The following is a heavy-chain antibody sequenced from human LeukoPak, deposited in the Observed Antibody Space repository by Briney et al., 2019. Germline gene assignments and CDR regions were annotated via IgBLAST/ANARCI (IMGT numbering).Heavy chain of an antibody. CDR1: GFVLSDYG. J-gene: IGHJ6*02. CDR3: VRAKRETSSRPWTSGMDV. V-gene: IGHV3-13*01. D-gene: IGHD3/OR15-3a*01. CDR2: IGSAGDK. Sequence: HAGGSLRLSCAASGFVLSDYGIHWVRQGIGKGLDWVSGIGSAGDKYYAGSERGRFTISRENAENSVYLQMNGLRAEDTAIYYCVRAKRETSSRPWTSGMDVWGQGTTVTVSS.